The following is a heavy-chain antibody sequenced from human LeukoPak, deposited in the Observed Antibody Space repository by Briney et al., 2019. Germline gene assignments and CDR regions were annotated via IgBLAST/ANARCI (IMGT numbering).Heavy chain of an antibody. CDR3: ATVSPTFDY. CDR1: GFTFSDAW. J-gene: IGHJ4*02. V-gene: IGHV3-15*01. CDR2: IKSKIDGGTA. Sequence: PGGSLRLSCAASGFTFSDAWMSWVRQAPGKGLEWVGRIKSKIDGGTADCAAPVEGRFTISRDDSKNTLYQQMNSLKTEDTAVYYCATVSPTFDYWGQGALVTVSS.